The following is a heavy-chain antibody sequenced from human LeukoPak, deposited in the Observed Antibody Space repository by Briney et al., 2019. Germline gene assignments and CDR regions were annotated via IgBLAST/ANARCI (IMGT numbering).Heavy chain of an antibody. CDR1: GFTFSSYG. Sequence: GGSLRLSCAASGFTFSSYGLSWVRQAPGKGLEWVSTISGSAYNSYYADSVKGRFTISRDNSANTLYLQMDNLRAEDTALYYCAKHSGSYFIYYIDSWGQGTLVTVCS. CDR2: ISGSAYNS. CDR3: AKHSGSYFIYYIDS. J-gene: IGHJ4*02. D-gene: IGHD1-26*01. V-gene: IGHV3-23*01.